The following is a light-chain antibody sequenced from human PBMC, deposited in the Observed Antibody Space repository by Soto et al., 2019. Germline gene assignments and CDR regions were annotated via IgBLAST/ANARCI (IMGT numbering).Light chain of an antibody. Sequence: QSVLTQPASVSGSPGQSITISCTGTSSDVGGYNYVSWYQQHPGKAPKLMIYDVSNRPSGVSNRFSGSKSGNPASLTISGLQAEDEADYYCNSYTSSSTHVVFGGGTKLTVL. CDR3: NSYTSSSTHVV. J-gene: IGLJ2*01. CDR2: DVS. CDR1: SSDVGGYNY. V-gene: IGLV2-14*01.